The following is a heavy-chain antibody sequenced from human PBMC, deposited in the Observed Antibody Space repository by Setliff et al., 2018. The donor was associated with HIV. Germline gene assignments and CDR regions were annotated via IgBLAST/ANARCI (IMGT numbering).Heavy chain of an antibody. CDR2: ISSSGTT. Sequence: PSETLSLTCTVSDGSISNYYWSWIRQPPGKGLEWIGYISSSGTTNYNPSLKSRVTISVDTSKNQFSLNLSSVTAADTAVYYCARTRYYYDSGSYYFQYYYYMDVWGKGTTVTVSS. D-gene: IGHD3-22*01. V-gene: IGHV4-59*01. CDR1: DGSISNYY. CDR3: ARTRYYYDSGSYYFQYYYYMDV. J-gene: IGHJ6*03.